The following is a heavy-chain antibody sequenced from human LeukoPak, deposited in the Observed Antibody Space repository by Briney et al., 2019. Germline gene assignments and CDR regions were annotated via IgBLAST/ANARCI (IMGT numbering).Heavy chain of an antibody. J-gene: IGHJ6*02. CDR3: ARDSDFWSHRGYYGMDV. Sequence: SETLSLTCTVSGGSISSYYWSWIRQPPGKGLDWIGYIYYSGSTNYNPSLKSRVTISVDTSKNQFSLKLSSVTAADTAVYYCARDSDFWSHRGYYGMDVWGQGTTVTVSS. V-gene: IGHV4-59*01. CDR1: GGSISSYY. D-gene: IGHD3-3*01. CDR2: IYYSGST.